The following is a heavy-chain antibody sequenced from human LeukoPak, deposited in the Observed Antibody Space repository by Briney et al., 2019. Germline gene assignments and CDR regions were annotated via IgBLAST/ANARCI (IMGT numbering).Heavy chain of an antibody. CDR3: ARGGAYGSGSSSASDY. J-gene: IGHJ4*02. CDR1: GYTFTSYY. D-gene: IGHD3-10*01. CDR2: INPSGGST. Sequence: GASVKVSCKASGYTFTSYYMHWVRQAPGQGLEWMGIINPSGGSTSYAQKLQGRVTMTRDTSTSTVYMELSRLRSDDTAVYYCARGGAYGSGSSSASDYWGQGTLVTVSS. V-gene: IGHV1-46*01.